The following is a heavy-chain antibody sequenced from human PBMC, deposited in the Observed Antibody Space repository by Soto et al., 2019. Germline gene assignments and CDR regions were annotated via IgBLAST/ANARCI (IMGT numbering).Heavy chain of an antibody. CDR1: GYTFTSYY. D-gene: IGHD3-10*01. V-gene: IGHV1-46*01. CDR2: INPSGGST. Sequence: GASVKVSCKASGYTFTSYYMHWVRQAPGQGLEWMGIINPSGGSTSYAQKFQGKVTMTRDTSISTAYMELSRLRSDDTAVYYCARVSDRGTGDFDYWGQGTLVTVSS. CDR3: ARVSDRGTGDFDY. J-gene: IGHJ4*02.